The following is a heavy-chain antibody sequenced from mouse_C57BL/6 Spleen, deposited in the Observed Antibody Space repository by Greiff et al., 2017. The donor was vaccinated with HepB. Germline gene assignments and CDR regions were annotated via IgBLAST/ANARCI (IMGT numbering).Heavy chain of an antibody. CDR2: ISGGGGNT. D-gene: IGHD2-10*01. J-gene: IGHJ2*01. V-gene: IGHV5-9*01. CDR3: ARPSYYGPFDY. Sequence: EVQLVESGGGLVKPGGSLKLSCAASGFTFSSYTMSWVRQTPEKRLEWVATISGGGGNTYYPDSVKGRFTISRDNAKNTLYLQMSSLRSEDTALYYCARPSYYGPFDYWGQGTTLTVSS. CDR1: GFTFSSYT.